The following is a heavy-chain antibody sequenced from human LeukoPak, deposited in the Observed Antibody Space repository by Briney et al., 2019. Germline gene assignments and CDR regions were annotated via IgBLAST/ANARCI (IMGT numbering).Heavy chain of an antibody. CDR3: ARDLGVGWFDP. CDR1: VGDFSTYT. J-gene: IGHJ5*02. V-gene: IGHV1-69*01. CDR2: IMPIFAAP. Sequence: GSSVKVSCKVSVGDFSTYTIAWVRRAPGQTLEWMGGIMPIFAAPNYAQNFQGRVTITADESTTTAYMELTSLTSDDTAMYYCARDLGVGWFDPWGQGTLVTVSS. D-gene: IGHD3-16*01.